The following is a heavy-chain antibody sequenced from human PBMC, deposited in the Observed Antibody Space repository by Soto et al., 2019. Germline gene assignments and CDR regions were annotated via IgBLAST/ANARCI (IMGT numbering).Heavy chain of an antibody. Sequence: EVQLVESGGGLIQPGGSLRLSCAASGFTFSSNDMNWVRQAPGKGLEWVSLIYSGGSTYYADSVKGRFTSSRDNSKNTLYRQMSSLRAEDTAVYYCATRPLLPGAPWGQGTMVTVSS. CDR1: GFTFSSND. CDR2: IYSGGST. J-gene: IGHJ3*01. CDR3: ATRPLLPGAP. D-gene: IGHD3-22*01. V-gene: IGHV3-53*01.